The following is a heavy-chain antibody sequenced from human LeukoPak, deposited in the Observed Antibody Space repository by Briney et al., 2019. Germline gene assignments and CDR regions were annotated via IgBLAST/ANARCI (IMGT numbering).Heavy chain of an antibody. CDR3: ARGAVWFDWLGGYHMDV. D-gene: IGHD3-9*01. CDR1: GFTFNDYA. V-gene: IGHV3-30-3*01. J-gene: IGHJ6*03. CDR2: ISYDGYDK. Sequence: PGRSLRLSCAASGFTFNDYAMYWVRQTPGKGLEWETLISYDGYDKSYADSVRGRSTISRDNSKNTLYLQMDSLRSEDTAVYYCARGAVWFDWLGGYHMDVWGKGTTVTVSS.